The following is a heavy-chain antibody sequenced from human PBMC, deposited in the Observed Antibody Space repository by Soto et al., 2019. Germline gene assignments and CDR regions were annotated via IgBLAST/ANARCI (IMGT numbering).Heavy chain of an antibody. J-gene: IGHJ6*02. CDR1: GGSITGGSISSTTYY. CDR2: FFIGGNT. V-gene: IGHV4-39*01. CDR3: AIRGTRYKYYGMDV. D-gene: IGHD1-7*01. Sequence: SETLSLTCTVSGGSITGGSISSTTYYWGWMRQPPGKGLEWIASFFIGGNTYYNPSLKSRVTTSVDTSKNQFSLKLSSVTAADTAVYFCAIRGTRYKYYGMDVWGQGTTVTVSS.